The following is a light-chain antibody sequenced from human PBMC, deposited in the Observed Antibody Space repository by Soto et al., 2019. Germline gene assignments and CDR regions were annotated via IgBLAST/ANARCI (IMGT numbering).Light chain of an antibody. V-gene: IGLV2-14*01. CDR2: DVS. Sequence: QSALTQPASVSGSLGQSITISCTGTSSDVGGYNYVSWYQQHPGKAPKLMIYDVSNRPSGVSNRFSASKSGHTASLTISWLQAEDEADYYCSSYTSSSTLDVVFGGGTKLTVL. CDR3: SSYTSSSTLDVV. J-gene: IGLJ2*01. CDR1: SSDVGGYNY.